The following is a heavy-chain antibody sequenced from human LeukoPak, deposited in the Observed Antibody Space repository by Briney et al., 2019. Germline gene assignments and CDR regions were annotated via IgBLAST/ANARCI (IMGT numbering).Heavy chain of an antibody. CDR1: GFTFSSHW. CDR3: ARPVGTTVSVDY. Sequence: PGGSLRLSCAASGFTFSSHWMHWVRQAPGKGLVWASVISPDGSTTNYAEPVKGRFTISRDNAKNTLYLQMNSLRAGDTAVYYCARPVGTTVSVDYWGQGTLVTVSS. J-gene: IGHJ4*02. CDR2: ISPDGSTT. D-gene: IGHD1-26*01. V-gene: IGHV3-74*01.